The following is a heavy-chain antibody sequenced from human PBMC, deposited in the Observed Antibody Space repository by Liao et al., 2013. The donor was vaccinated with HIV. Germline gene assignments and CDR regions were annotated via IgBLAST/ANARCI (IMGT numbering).Heavy chain of an antibody. Sequence: QLQLQESGSGLVKPSQTLSLTCAVSGGSISSGAYSWSWIRQPPGKGLEWIGYISHSGSTYYSPSLKTRVTLSVDTSKNQFSLNLSSVTAADTAVYYCAGSQIQYGSWSYMPSSFDFWGQGTLVPVSS. J-gene: IGHJ4*02. CDR2: ISHSGST. V-gene: IGHV4-30-2*01. CDR1: GGSISSGAYS. D-gene: IGHD3-10*01. CDR3: AGSQIQYGSWSYMPSSFDF.